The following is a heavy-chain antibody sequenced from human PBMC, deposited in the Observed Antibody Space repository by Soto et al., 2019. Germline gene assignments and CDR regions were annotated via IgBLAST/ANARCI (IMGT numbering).Heavy chain of an antibody. V-gene: IGHV3-48*03. CDR3: ARSWGLYCSSSRCYSPWFDP. CDR1: GFTFNSHE. D-gene: IGHD2-2*02. Sequence: EVQLVESGGGLVQPGGSLRLSCAGSGFTFNSHEMTWVRQAPGKGLEWISSISSSGGSIYYADSVKGRFTVSRDNAKKSLYLQMTSLRAEDTAVYYCARSWGLYCSSSRCYSPWFDPWGRGTLVTVSS. J-gene: IGHJ5*02. CDR2: ISSSGGSI.